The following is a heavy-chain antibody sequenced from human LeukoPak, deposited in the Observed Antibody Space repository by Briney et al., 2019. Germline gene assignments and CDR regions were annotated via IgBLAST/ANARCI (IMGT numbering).Heavy chain of an antibody. J-gene: IGHJ5*02. V-gene: IGHV5-51*01. CDR2: IYPGDSDT. CDR3: ARHSSGWYIDP. CDR1: GYKFTSYW. D-gene: IGHD6-19*01. Sequence: GESLKISCKASGYKFTSYWIAWVRQMPGKGLEWMGIIYPGDSDTRYSPSFQGQVTISADKSISTAYLQWSSLKASDTAMYYCARHSSGWYIDPWGQGTLVTVSS.